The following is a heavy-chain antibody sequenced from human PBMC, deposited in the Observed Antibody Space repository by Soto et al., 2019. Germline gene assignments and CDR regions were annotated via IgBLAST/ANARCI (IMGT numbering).Heavy chain of an antibody. CDR3: ARRTREYTSYGMDV. CDR1: GGSISRGGFY. Sequence: QVQLQSSGPGLVKPSQTLSLTCTVSGGSISRGGFYWSWIRQHPGKGLEWLGYIYYSGTTSYNPSLESRVKISVDTSKNQFSLTLSSVTAADTAVYYCARRTREYTSYGMDVWGQGTTVTVPS. CDR2: IYYSGTT. J-gene: IGHJ6*02. V-gene: IGHV4-31*03. D-gene: IGHD6-6*01.